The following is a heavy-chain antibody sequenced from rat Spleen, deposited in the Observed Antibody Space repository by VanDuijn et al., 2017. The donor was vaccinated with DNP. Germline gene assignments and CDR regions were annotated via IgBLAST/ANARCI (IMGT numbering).Heavy chain of an antibody. D-gene: IGHD1-1*01. J-gene: IGHJ2*01. Sequence: QVQLKESGPGLVQPSQTLSLTCTVSGFSLTSSHVHWVRQPPGKGLEWMGILGSDGDTSSNSALKSRLSISRDTSKSQVFLKMNSLQTEDTATYYCARGDYRDYYFDYWGQGVMVTVSS. V-gene: IGHV2-32*01. CDR2: LGSDGDT. CDR3: ARGDYRDYYFDY. CDR1: GFSLTSSH.